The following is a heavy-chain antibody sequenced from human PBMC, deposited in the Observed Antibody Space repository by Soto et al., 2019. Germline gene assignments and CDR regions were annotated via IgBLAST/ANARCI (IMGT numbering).Heavy chain of an antibody. CDR3: ARRPPTGIAAAGRHSDY. V-gene: IGHV4-34*01. Sequence: SETLSLTCAVYGGSFSGYYWSWIRQXXXXGLEWIGEINHSGSTNYNPSXXXRXXXXXXXXXXXXSLKLSSVTAADTAVYYCARRPPTGIAAAGRHSDYWGQGTLVTVSS. CDR2: INHSGST. CDR1: GGSFSGYY. D-gene: IGHD6-13*01. J-gene: IGHJ4*02.